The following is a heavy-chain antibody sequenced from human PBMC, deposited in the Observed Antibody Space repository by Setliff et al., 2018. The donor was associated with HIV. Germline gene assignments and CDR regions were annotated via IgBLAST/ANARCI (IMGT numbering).Heavy chain of an antibody. CDR1: GFTFSSYA. CDR3: AKDTGYSSGWPDY. Sequence: GESLKISCAASGFTFSSYAMTWVRQAPGKGLEWVSAISGSGGGTYYADSVKGRFTISRDNSKNTLYLQMNSLRAEDTAVYYCAKDTGYSSGWPDYWGQGTLVTVSS. CDR2: ISGSGGGT. V-gene: IGHV3-23*01. J-gene: IGHJ4*02. D-gene: IGHD6-19*01.